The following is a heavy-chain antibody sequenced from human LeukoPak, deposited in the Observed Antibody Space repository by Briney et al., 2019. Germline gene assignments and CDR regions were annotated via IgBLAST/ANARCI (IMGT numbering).Heavy chain of an antibody. CDR2: IYPGDSDT. Sequence: GASLQISCQGSGYSFTSYWIGWVRQLPGKGLEWMGIIYPGDSDTRYSPSFQGQVTISADKSISAAYLQWSSLKASDTAMYYCARSFLVGGLIDYWGQGTLVTVSS. D-gene: IGHD2-8*02. CDR1: GYSFTSYW. J-gene: IGHJ4*02. V-gene: IGHV5-51*01. CDR3: ARSFLVGGLIDY.